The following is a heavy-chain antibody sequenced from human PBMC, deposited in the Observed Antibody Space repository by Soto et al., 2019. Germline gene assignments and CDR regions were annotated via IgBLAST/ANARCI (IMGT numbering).Heavy chain of an antibody. D-gene: IGHD2-2*02. CDR2: IIPIQNKA. CDR3: AKSLLFVYHAYMDV. J-gene: IGHJ6*03. V-gene: IGHV1-69*02. CDR1: GVSFISFS. Sequence: QVKLVQSGAELKNPGSSVKVSGEASGVSFISFSFTWVRQAPGQGLEGMGRIIPIQNKANYALKFQDRVTITADRSTRTAYMELRSLRPGDTAVYYCAKSLLFVYHAYMDVWSKGTPVTVSS.